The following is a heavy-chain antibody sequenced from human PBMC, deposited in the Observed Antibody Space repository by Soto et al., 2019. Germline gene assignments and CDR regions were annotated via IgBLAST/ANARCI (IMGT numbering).Heavy chain of an antibody. J-gene: IGHJ4*02. V-gene: IGHV3-11*05. Sequence: GGSLRLSCAASGFTFSDFYMTWIRQAPGKGLEWVSHISSTGTYTNYADSVKGRFTVSRDSANNSLYLEMNSLRAEDTAVYFCARDRDTYGHGFDYRAQGTLVPVS. CDR3: ARDRDTYGHGFDY. CDR1: GFTFSDFY. D-gene: IGHD5-18*01. CDR2: ISSTGTYT.